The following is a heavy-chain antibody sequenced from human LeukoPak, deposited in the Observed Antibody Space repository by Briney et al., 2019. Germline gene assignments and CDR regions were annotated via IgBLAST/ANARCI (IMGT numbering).Heavy chain of an antibody. V-gene: IGHV3-74*01. CDR1: GFTFRSYW. CDR3: AKPHTTGNNYYYYMDV. CDR2: INSDGSST. Sequence: GGSLRLSCGASGFTFRSYWMHWVRQAPGKGLVWVSRINSDGSSTSYADSVKGRFTISRDNSKNTLYLQMNSLRAEDTAVYYCAKPHTTGNNYYYYMDVWGNGTTVTVSS. D-gene: IGHD1-1*01. J-gene: IGHJ6*03.